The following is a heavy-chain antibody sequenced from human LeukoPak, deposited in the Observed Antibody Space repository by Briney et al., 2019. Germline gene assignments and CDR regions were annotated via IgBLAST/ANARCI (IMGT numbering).Heavy chain of an antibody. D-gene: IGHD4-23*01. CDR3: ARHLHYGGKPFDY. CDR1: GDSINVYY. V-gene: IGHV4-59*08. CDR2: VYYSGST. J-gene: IGHJ4*02. Sequence: SETLSLTCTVSGDSINVYYWSWIRQPPGKGLEWIGYVYYSGSTDYNPSLRSRVTISVDTSKNQFSLKLSSVTAADTAVYYCARHLHYGGKPFDYWGQGALVTVSS.